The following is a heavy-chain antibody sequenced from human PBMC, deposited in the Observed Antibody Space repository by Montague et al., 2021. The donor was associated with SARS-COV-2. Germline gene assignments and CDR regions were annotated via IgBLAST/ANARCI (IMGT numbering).Heavy chain of an antibody. CDR3: ARDFGESRDH. D-gene: IGHD3-10*01. J-gene: IGHJ4*02. Sequence: SETLSLTCAGAVHWSSAENRWSSVRQPPGMELEWVLEIYHTVSTKYKPSLKSRVSMSVDKSWNQFSLRLTSVTAADTAVYYCARDFGESRDHWGQGTLVTVSS. CDR2: IYHTVST. V-gene: IGHV4-4*02. CDR1: VHWSSAENR.